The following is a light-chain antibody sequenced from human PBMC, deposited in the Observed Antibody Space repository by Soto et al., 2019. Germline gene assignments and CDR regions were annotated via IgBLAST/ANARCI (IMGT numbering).Light chain of an antibody. Sequence: EIVMTQSPATLSVSPGERPTLSCRDSQGVRSNLAWYQQKPGQPPRLVXSGASTRAPGIPTRFSSFGSGTDLTLTISSLQSEDFAVYYCQQYNNWPAITFGQGTRLEIK. CDR2: GAS. CDR3: QQYNNWPAIT. V-gene: IGKV3D-15*01. J-gene: IGKJ5*01. CDR1: QGVRSN.